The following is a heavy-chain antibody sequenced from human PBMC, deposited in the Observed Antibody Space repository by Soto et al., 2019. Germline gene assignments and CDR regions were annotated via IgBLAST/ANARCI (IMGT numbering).Heavy chain of an antibody. Sequence: GESLKISCKGSGYSFTSYWIGWVRQMPGKGLEWMGIIYPGDSDTRYSPSFQGQVTISADKSISTAYLQWSSLKASDTAMYYCARCEVYDILTGYYRGDYYYYYMDVWGKGTTVTVSS. J-gene: IGHJ6*03. D-gene: IGHD3-9*01. V-gene: IGHV5-51*01. CDR1: GYSFTSYW. CDR2: IYPGDSDT. CDR3: ARCEVYDILTGYYRGDYYYYYMDV.